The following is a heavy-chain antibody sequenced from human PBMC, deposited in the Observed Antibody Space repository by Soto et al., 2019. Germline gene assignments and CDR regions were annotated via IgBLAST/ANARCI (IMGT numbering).Heavy chain of an antibody. V-gene: IGHV1-18*01. Sequence: VQPGAEVKKPGPSVKVSCKGSGYAFTPYGTTWVRQAPGQGLEWMGWISAPNGNTNYEQKREGRVTVTRDTATRTAYMELRSLRSDDTAVYYCARGRYGDYWGQGALVTVSS. CDR1: GYAFTPYG. CDR3: ARGRYGDY. J-gene: IGHJ4*02. D-gene: IGHD1-1*01. CDR2: ISAPNGNT.